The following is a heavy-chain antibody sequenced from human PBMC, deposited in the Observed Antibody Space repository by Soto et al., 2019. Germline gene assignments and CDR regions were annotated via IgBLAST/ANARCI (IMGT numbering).Heavy chain of an antibody. J-gene: IGHJ4*02. CDR3: AMNYGSGSWTHFDY. CDR1: GFTFSSYC. CDR2: VSSSSSTI. D-gene: IGHD3-10*01. Sequence: EVQLVESGGGLVQPGGSLRLSCAASGFTFSSYCVNWVRQAPGKGLEWVSYVSSSSSTIYYADSVEGRFTISRDNAKNSLYLQMHSLRDEDTAVYYCAMNYGSGSWTHFDYWGQGTLVTVSS. V-gene: IGHV3-48*02.